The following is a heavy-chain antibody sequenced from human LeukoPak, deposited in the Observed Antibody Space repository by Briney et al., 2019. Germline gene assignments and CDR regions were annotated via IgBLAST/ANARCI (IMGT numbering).Heavy chain of an antibody. D-gene: IGHD4-23*01. V-gene: IGHV1-69*01. CDR3: ARDPGWGTTVEVNWFDP. CDR2: IIPIFGTA. J-gene: IGHJ5*02. CDR1: GGTFSSYA. Sequence: SVKVSCKASGGTFSSYAISWVRQAPGQGLEWMGGIIPIFGTADYAQKFQGRVTITADESTSTAYMELSSLRSEDTAVYYCARDPGWGTTVEVNWFDPWGQGTLVTVSS.